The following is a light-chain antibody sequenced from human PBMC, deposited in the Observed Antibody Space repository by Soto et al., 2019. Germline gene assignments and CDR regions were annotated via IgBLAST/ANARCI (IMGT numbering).Light chain of an antibody. CDR3: QQTYSSPQWT. CDR2: AAV. CDR1: QTISSW. V-gene: IGKV1-39*01. J-gene: IGKJ1*01. Sequence: DIQMTQSPSTLSASVGARVPITCRASQTISSWLAWYQQKPGKPPKLLIYAAVSLQSGIPSRFSAYGSGTDFTLTISSLQPEDFATYYCQQTYSSPQWTFGQGTKVDIK.